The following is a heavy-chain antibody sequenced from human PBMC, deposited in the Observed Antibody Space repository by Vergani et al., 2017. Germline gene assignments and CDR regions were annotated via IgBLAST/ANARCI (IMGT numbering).Heavy chain of an antibody. D-gene: IGHD6-19*01. Sequence: EVQLVESGGGLVKPGGSLRLSCAASGFTFSSYSMNWVRQAPGKGLEWVSSISSSSSYIYYADSVKGRFTISRDNAKNALYLQMNSLRAEGTAVYYCARDYEAEQWLASTNWFDPWGQGTLVTVSA. CDR1: GFTFSSYS. CDR3: ARDYEAEQWLASTNWFDP. CDR2: ISSSSSYI. V-gene: IGHV3-21*01. J-gene: IGHJ5*02.